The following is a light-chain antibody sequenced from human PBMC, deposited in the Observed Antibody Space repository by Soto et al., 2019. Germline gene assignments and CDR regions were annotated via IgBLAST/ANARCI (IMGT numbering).Light chain of an antibody. V-gene: IGLV2-11*01. CDR2: DVS. J-gene: IGLJ3*02. CDR3: CSYAGSSWV. Sequence: QSALTQPRSVSGSPGQSVTISCTGTSSDVGGYNYDSWYQQHPGKAPKLMIYDVSKRPSGVPDRFSGSKSGNTASLTISGLQAEDEADYYCCSYAGSSWVFGGGTKVTVL. CDR1: SSDVGGYNY.